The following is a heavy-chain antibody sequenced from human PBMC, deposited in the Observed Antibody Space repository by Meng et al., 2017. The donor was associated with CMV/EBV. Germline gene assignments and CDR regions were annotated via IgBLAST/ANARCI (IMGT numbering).Heavy chain of an antibody. D-gene: IGHD6-6*01. J-gene: IGHJ6*02. V-gene: IGHV3-49*04. Sequence: GESLKISCTASGFTFGDYAMSWVRQAPGRGLEWVGFIRSKAYGGTTEYAASVKGRFTISRDDSKSIAYLQMNSLKTEDTAVYYCTRQVDSSSWYYYYYGMDVWGQGTTVTVSS. CDR1: GFTFGDYA. CDR3: TRQVDSSSWYYYYYGMDV. CDR2: IRSKAYGGTT.